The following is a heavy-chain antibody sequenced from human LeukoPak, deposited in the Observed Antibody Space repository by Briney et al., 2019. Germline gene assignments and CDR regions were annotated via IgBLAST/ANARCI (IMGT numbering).Heavy chain of an antibody. CDR3: AREGHYDILTGYFH. D-gene: IGHD3-9*01. J-gene: IGHJ4*02. CDR1: GGSISSSSYY. Sequence: PSETLSLTCTVSGGSISSSSYYWGWIRQPPGKGLEWIGSMYYSGSTYFNPSLKSRVTISVDTSKNQFSLKLSSVTAADTAVYYCAREGHYDILTGYFHWGQGTLVTVSS. CDR2: MYYSGST. V-gene: IGHV4-39*07.